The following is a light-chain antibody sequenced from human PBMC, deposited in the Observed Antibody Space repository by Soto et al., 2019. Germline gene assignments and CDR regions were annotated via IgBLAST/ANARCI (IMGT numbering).Light chain of an antibody. CDR2: AAS. CDR3: LQHKSYPRA. Sequence: DIQMTQSPSSLSASVGDRVTITCRASQAIGNDLGWYQQRPGKAPNRLIYAASRLQSGVSSRFSGSGSGTEFTLTISSLQPEEFATYYCLQHKSYPRAFGAGTRVEIK. V-gene: IGKV1-17*01. CDR1: QAIGND. J-gene: IGKJ4*01.